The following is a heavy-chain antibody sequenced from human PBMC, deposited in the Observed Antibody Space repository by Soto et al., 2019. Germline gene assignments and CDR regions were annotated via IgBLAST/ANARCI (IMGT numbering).Heavy chain of an antibody. V-gene: IGHV3-33*01. CDR3: ARSAGSGSPIYRIDY. Sequence: QVQLVESGGGVVQPGRSLRLSCAASGFTFSSYGMHWVRQAPGKGLEWVAVIWYDGSNEYYADSVRGRFTISRDNSKNTLYVQMNSLRAEDTAVYYCARSAGSGSPIYRIDYWGQGALVTVSS. D-gene: IGHD3-10*01. CDR1: GFTFSSYG. CDR2: IWYDGSNE. J-gene: IGHJ4*02.